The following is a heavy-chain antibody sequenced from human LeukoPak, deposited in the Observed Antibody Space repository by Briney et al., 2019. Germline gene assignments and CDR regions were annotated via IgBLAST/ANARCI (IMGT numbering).Heavy chain of an antibody. V-gene: IGHV4-31*03. J-gene: IGHJ3*02. CDR2: IYYSGST. D-gene: IGHD1-26*01. CDR1: GGSISSGGYY. CDR3: AGQSPPYIVGPRWAFDI. Sequence: SETLSLTCTVSGGSISSGGYYWSWIRQHPGKGLEWIGYIYYSGSTYYNPSLKSRVTISVDTSKNQFSLKLSSVTAADTAVYYCAGQSPPYIVGPRWAFDIWGQGTMVTVSS.